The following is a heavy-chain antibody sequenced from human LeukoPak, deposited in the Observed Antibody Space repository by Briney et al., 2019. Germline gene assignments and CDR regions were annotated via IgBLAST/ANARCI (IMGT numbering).Heavy chain of an antibody. CDR3: TRHRPPEGTDAFDI. CDR1: GFTFSDYY. V-gene: IGHV3-11*01. D-gene: IGHD1-1*01. J-gene: IGHJ3*02. Sequence: PGGSLRLSCAASGFTFSDYYMSWIRQAPGKGLEWVSYISSSGSTIYYADSVKGRFTISRDNAKNSLYLQMNSLRAEDTAVYYCTRHRPPEGTDAFDIWGQGTMVTVSS. CDR2: ISSSGSTI.